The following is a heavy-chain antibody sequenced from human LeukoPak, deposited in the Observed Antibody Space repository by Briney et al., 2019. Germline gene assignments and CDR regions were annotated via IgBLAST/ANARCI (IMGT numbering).Heavy chain of an antibody. D-gene: IGHD6-13*01. CDR3: AKVYSSSLYYFDY. V-gene: IGHV3-23*01. Sequence: PGGTLRLSCAASGFTFSSYGMSWVRQAPGKGLEWVSAISGSGGSTYYADSVKGRFTISRDNSKNTLYLQMNSLRAEDTAVYYCAKVYSSSLYYFDYWGQGTLVTVSS. J-gene: IGHJ4*02. CDR2: ISGSGGST. CDR1: GFTFSSYG.